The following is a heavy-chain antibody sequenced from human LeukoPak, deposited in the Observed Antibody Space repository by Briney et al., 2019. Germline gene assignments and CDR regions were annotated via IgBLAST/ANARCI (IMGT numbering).Heavy chain of an antibody. D-gene: IGHD3-3*01. J-gene: IGHJ6*02. Sequence: GGSLRLSCVVSGFTFTNYWMQWVRQVPGKGLVWVARMNSDGTSIIHADSVKGRFTISRDNSKNTLHLQMSSLRAEDTAVYYCASLRSGPRYGMDVWGQGTTVTVSS. CDR3: ASLRSGPRYGMDV. CDR2: MNSDGTSI. CDR1: GFTFTNYW. V-gene: IGHV3-74*01.